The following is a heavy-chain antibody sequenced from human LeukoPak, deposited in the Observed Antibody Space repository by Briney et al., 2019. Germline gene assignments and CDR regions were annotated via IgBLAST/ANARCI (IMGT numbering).Heavy chain of an antibody. CDR3: ARQGYSGYVLVGSPGYGMDV. Sequence: LGESLKISCKGSGYSFTSYWIGRERQIPGKGLEWMGIIYPGDSDTRYSPSFQGQVTISADKSISTAYLQWSSLKASDTAMYYCARQGYSGYVLVGSPGYGMDVWGQGTTVTVSS. V-gene: IGHV5-51*01. J-gene: IGHJ6*02. D-gene: IGHD5-12*01. CDR1: GYSFTSYW. CDR2: IYPGDSDT.